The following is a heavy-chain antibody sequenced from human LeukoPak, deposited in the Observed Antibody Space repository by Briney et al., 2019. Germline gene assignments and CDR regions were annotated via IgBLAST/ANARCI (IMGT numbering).Heavy chain of an antibody. Sequence: GESLKISCKGSGYSFTSYWIGWVRQMPGKGLEWMGIIYPGDSDTRYSPSFQGQVTISADKSISTAYLQWSSLKASDTAMYYCARLIGCGASVFWFDPWGQGTLVTVSS. CDR1: GYSFTSYW. J-gene: IGHJ5*02. CDR2: IYPGDSDT. D-gene: IGHD2-21*01. V-gene: IGHV5-51*01. CDR3: ARLIGCGASVFWFDP.